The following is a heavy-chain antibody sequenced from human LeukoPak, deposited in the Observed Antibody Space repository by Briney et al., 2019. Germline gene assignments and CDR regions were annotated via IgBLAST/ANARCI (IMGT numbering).Heavy chain of an antibody. CDR1: GYTSSTSR. Sequence: GESLKISCKASGYTSSTSRNGWVRQMPGEGLEWGVIIYPGDSDTRYSPSFQGQVTISVDRSITTAYLQWSSLKASDTAMYYCTRNRVGVLEWLSRWDAFDIWGQGTMVTVST. CDR2: IYPGDSDT. D-gene: IGHD3-3*01. J-gene: IGHJ3*02. V-gene: IGHV5-51*01. CDR3: TRNRVGVLEWLSRWDAFDI.